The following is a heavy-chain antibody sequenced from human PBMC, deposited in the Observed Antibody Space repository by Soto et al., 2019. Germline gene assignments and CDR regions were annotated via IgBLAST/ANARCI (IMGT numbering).Heavy chain of an antibody. V-gene: IGHV4-4*02. CDR1: GGSISISNW. CDR3: ARIGESDSSRPNNWFDT. CDR2: IYHSGST. J-gene: IGHJ5*02. Sequence: SETLSLTFAVSGGSISISNWWSWVRQPPGKGLEWIGEIYHSGSTNYNPSLKSRVTISVDKSKNQFSLKLSSVTAADTAVYYCARIGESDSSRPNNWFDTWGQGTVDTVST. D-gene: IGHD6-13*01.